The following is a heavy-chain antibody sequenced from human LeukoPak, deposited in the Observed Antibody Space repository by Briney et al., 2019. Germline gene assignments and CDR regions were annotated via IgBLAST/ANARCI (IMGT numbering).Heavy chain of an antibody. CDR1: GYSISSGHY. V-gene: IGHV4-38-2*02. CDR2: IFHAGNT. D-gene: IGHD3-10*01. CDR3: ARQGWFGEFTIDY. Sequence: SETLSLTCTVSGYSISSGHYWGWIRQPPGKGLEWIGSIFHAGNTYYNPSLKSRVTISVDTSKNQFSLKLSSVTAADTAVYYCARQGWFGEFTIDYWGQGTLVTVSS. J-gene: IGHJ4*02.